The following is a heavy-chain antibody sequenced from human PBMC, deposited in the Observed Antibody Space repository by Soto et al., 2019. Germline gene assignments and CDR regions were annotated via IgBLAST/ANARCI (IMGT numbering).Heavy chain of an antibody. V-gene: IGHV3-23*01. CDR2: ISGSGGST. CDR1: GFTFSSYA. J-gene: IGHJ3*02. Sequence: LRLSCAASGFTFSSYAMSWVRQAPGKGLEWVSAISGSGGSTYYADSVKGRFTISRDNSKNTLYLQMNSLRAEDTAVYYCATPWTGYDILTGYYDNAFDIWGQETMVTVAS. CDR3: ATPWTGYDILTGYYDNAFDI. D-gene: IGHD3-9*01.